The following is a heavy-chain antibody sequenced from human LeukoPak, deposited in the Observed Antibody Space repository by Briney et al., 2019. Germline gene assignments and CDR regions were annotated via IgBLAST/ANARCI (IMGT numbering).Heavy chain of an antibody. V-gene: IGHV4-39*07. D-gene: IGHD6-13*01. J-gene: IGHJ4*02. CDR2: IYYSGST. CDR3: AREVAAAGYPSFDY. Sequence: SETLSLTCTVSGGSISSSSYYWGWIRQPPGKGLEWIGSIYYSGSTYYNPSLKSRVTISVDTSKNQFSLKLSSVTAADTAVYYCAREVAAAGYPSFDYWGQGTLVTVPS. CDR1: GGSISSSSYY.